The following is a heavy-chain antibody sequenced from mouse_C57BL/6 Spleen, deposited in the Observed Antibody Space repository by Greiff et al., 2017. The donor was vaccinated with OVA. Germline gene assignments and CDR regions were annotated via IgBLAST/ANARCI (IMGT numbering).Heavy chain of an antibody. CDR2: IYPRSGNT. J-gene: IGHJ3*01. V-gene: IGHV1-81*01. Sequence: QVQLQQSGAELARPGASVKLSCKASGYTFTSYGISWVKQSTGQGLEWIGEIYPRSGNTYYNEKFKGKATLTADKSSSTAYMELRSLTSEDAAVYFCAREGAYYGSSYGFAYWGQGTLVTVSA. CDR3: AREGAYYGSSYGFAY. D-gene: IGHD1-1*01. CDR1: GYTFTSYG.